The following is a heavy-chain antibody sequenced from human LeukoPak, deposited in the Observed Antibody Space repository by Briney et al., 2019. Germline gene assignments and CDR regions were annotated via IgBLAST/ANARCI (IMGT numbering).Heavy chain of an antibody. CDR2: ISGSGGST. V-gene: IGHV3-23*01. CDR1: GFTFSSYA. CDR3: AKNGVGSSTSLFDP. J-gene: IGHJ5*02. D-gene: IGHD2-2*01. Sequence: PGGSLRLSCAASGFTFSSYAMSWVRQAPGKGLEWVSAISGSGGSTYYADSVKGRFTISRDNSKNTLYLQMNSLRAEDTAVHYCAKNGVGSSTSLFDPWGQGTLVTVSS.